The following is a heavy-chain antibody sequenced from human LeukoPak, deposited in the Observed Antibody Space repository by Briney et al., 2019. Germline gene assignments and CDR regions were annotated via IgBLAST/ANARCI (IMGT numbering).Heavy chain of an antibody. CDR2: IYHSGST. D-gene: IGHD1-26*01. J-gene: IGHJ5*02. CDR1: GYSISSGYY. CDR3: ARDHGTRSNWFDP. Sequence: SETLSLTCTVSGYSISSGYYWGWIRQPPGKGLEWIGSIYHSGSTYYNPSLKSRVTISVDTSKNQFSLKLSSVTAADTAVYYCARDHGTRSNWFDPWGQGTLVTVSS. V-gene: IGHV4-38-2*02.